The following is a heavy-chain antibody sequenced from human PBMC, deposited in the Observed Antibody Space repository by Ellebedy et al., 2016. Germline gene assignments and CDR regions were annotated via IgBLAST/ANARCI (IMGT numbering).Heavy chain of an antibody. CDR1: GGSIGSSSYY. J-gene: IGHJ4*02. V-gene: IGHV4-39*07. CDR3: ARLGISTQRTFDY. Sequence: SETLSLXXTVSGGSIGSSSYYWGWIRQPPGKGLEWIGSIYYSGSTYYNPSLKSRVTISVDTSKNQFSLKLSSVTAADTAVYYCARLGISTQRTFDYWGQGTLVTVSS. CDR2: IYYSGST. D-gene: IGHD3-3*01.